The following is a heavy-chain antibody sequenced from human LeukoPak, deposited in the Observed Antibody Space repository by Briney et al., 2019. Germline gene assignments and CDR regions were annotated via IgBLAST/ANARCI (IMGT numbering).Heavy chain of an antibody. CDR1: GYSISSGYY. Sequence: PSDTLSLTCTVSGYSISSGYYWGWIRQPPGKGLEWIGSIYHSGSTYYNPSLKSRVTISVDTSKNQFSLKLSSVTAADTAVYYCARDLYSSRTNDAFVMWGQGTMVTVSS. J-gene: IGHJ3*02. CDR2: IYHSGST. CDR3: ARDLYSSRTNDAFVM. V-gene: IGHV4-38-2*02. D-gene: IGHD6-19*01.